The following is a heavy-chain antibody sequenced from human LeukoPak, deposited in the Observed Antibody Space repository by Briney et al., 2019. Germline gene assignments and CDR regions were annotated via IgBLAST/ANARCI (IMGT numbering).Heavy chain of an antibody. CDR3: ASRPSGGGGPSFDY. D-gene: IGHD3-10*01. J-gene: IGHJ4*02. CDR1: GGSISSYY. V-gene: IGHV4-59*01. CDR2: IYYSGST. Sequence: SETLSLTCTVSGGSISSYYWGWIRQPPGKGLEWIGYIYYSGSTNYNPSLKSRVTISVDTSKNQFSLKLSSVTAADTAVYYCASRPSGGGGPSFDYWGQGTLVTVSS.